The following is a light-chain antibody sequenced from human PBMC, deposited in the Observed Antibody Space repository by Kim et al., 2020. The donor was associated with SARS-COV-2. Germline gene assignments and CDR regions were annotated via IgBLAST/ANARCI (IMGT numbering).Light chain of an antibody. V-gene: IGLV9-49*01. CDR3: GADHGSGSNFGWGYV. CDR2: VGTGGIVG. Sequence: LSSGNSNYKVDWYQQRPGKGPRFVMRVGTGGIVGSKGDGIPDRFSVLGSGLNRYLTIKNIQEEDESDYHCGADHGSGSNFGWGYVFGTGTKVTVL. CDR1: SGNSNYK. J-gene: IGLJ1*01.